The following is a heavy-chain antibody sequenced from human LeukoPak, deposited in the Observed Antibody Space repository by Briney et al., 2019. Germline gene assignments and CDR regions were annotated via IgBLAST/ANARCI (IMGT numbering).Heavy chain of an antibody. CDR1: GGSISSGSYY. CDR3: AGGPRAAGHSTVYYYYMDV. Sequence: PSETLSLTCTVSGGSISSGSYYWSWIRQPAGKGLEWIGRIYTSGSTNYNPSLKSRVTISVDTSKNQFSLKLSSVTAADTAVYYCAGGPRAAGHSTVYYYYMDVWGKGTTVTVSS. V-gene: IGHV4-61*02. J-gene: IGHJ6*03. D-gene: IGHD6-13*01. CDR2: IYTSGST.